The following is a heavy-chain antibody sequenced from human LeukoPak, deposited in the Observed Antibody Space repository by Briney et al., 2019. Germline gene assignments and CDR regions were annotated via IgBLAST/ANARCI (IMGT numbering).Heavy chain of an antibody. D-gene: IGHD3-10*01. V-gene: IGHV4-34*01. Sequence: SETLSLTCAVYGGSFSDYYWSWIRQPPGKGLEWIGEINHSGSTNYNPSLKSRVTISVDTSKNQFSLKLSSVTAADTAVYYCARGRVYYYGSGSYYIKAWFDPWGQGTMVTVSS. J-gene: IGHJ3*01. CDR3: ARGRVYYYGSGSYYIKAWFDP. CDR2: INHSGST. CDR1: GGSFSDYY.